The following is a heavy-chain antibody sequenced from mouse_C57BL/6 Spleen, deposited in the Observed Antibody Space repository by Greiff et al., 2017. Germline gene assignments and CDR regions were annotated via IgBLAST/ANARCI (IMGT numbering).Heavy chain of an antibody. CDR3: AMPTHVYDPAWFAY. Sequence: QVQLQQSGPGLVQPSQSLSITCTVSGFSLTSYGVHWVRQSPGKGLEWLGVIWSGGSTDYNAALISRLSISRDNSKSQVFFKMTSLQADDTAIYYCAMPTHVYDPAWFAYWGQGTLVTVSA. V-gene: IGHV2-2*01. CDR1: GFSLTSYG. D-gene: IGHD2-2*01. CDR2: IWSGGST. J-gene: IGHJ3*01.